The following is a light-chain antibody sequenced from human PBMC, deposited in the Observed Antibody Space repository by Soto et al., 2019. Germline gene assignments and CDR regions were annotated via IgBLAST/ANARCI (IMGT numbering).Light chain of an antibody. V-gene: IGLV1-36*01. CDR2: YDD. Sequence: SVLTQPPSVSEAPRQRVTISCSGSRSNIGNNSVNWYQQLPGKATKLLIYYDDLLPSGVSDRFSVSTSGTSASLAISALQSEDEADYYCAAWDAGLNGWVFGGGTKLTVL. CDR1: RSNIGNNS. J-gene: IGLJ3*02. CDR3: AAWDAGLNGWV.